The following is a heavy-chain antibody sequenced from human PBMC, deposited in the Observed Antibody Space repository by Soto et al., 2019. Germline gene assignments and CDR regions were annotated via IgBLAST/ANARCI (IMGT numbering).Heavy chain of an antibody. Sequence: QVQLQESGPGLVKPSETLSLTCIDSGDSMTPYYWSWIRQPPGKGLGWIGFTYYTGSTNYNPTLKRLVTLSVDMSKMQCSLELSSATAADTAVYHCAGAGRYNLNSGPYYSDYWGQGTLVTVSS. CDR1: GDSMTPYY. D-gene: IGHD1-7*01. J-gene: IGHJ4*02. V-gene: IGHV4-59*01. CDR3: AGAGRYNLNSGPYYSDY. CDR2: TYYTGST.